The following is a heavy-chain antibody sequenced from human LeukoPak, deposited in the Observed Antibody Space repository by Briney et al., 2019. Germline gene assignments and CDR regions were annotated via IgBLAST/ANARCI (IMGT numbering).Heavy chain of an antibody. V-gene: IGHV3-48*01. Sequence: PGGSLRLSCAASGFTFSSYSMNWVRQAPGKGLEWVSYISSSSSTIYYADSVKGRFTISRDNAKNSLYLQMNSLRAEDTAVYYCARDVTGGIYYYDSSGSVPIWGQGTMVTVSS. CDR1: GFTFSSYS. CDR3: ARDVTGGIYYYDSSGSVPI. D-gene: IGHD3-22*01. J-gene: IGHJ3*02. CDR2: ISSSSSTI.